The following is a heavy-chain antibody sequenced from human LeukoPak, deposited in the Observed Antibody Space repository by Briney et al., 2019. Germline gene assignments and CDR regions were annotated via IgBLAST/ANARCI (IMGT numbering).Heavy chain of an antibody. D-gene: IGHD6-13*01. J-gene: IGHJ4*02. CDR2: VSYEGKSQ. V-gene: IGHV3-30*18. CDR3: AKEGTAQISTWYDY. Sequence: GRSLRLSCAASGFTLSSNGMHWVRQAPGKGLEWVAVVSYEGKSQYYADSVRGRFTISRDNSKNTLYLQMNSLRGEDAAVYYCAKEGTAQISTWYDYWGQGTLVTVSS. CDR1: GFTLSSNG.